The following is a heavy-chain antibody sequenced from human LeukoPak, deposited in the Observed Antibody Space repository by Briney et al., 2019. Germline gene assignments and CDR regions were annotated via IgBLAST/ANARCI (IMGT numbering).Heavy chain of an antibody. D-gene: IGHD3-3*01. J-gene: IGHJ5*02. V-gene: IGHV4-4*07. CDR2: IYTSGST. CDR3: AKGGGSLEWLLHKGFDP. CDR1: GGSISSYY. Sequence: PSETLSLTCTVSGGSISSYYWSWIRQPAGKGLEWIGRIYTSGSTNYNPSLKSRVTMSVDTSKNQFSLKLSSVTAADTAVYYCAKGGGSLEWLLHKGFDPWGQGTLVTVSS.